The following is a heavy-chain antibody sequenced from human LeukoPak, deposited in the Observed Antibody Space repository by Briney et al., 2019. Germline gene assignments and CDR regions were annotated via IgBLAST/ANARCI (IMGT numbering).Heavy chain of an antibody. V-gene: IGHV1-18*01. CDR2: ISAYIVNT. Sequence: ASVKVSCKASGYTFTSYGISWVRQAPGQRLEWPGWISAYIVNTDYAQKLQARVTMTTDTSTSSAYMVPRSLRSDASAEYCILKEQRGRYCSSTSCYTIESWGQGDLVTVSP. J-gene: IGHJ5*01. CDR1: GYTFTSYG. CDR3: LKEQRGRYCSSTSCYTIES. D-gene: IGHD2-2*02.